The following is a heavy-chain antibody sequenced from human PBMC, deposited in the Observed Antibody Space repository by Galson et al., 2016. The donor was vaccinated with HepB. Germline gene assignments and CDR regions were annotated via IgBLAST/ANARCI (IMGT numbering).Heavy chain of an antibody. D-gene: IGHD3-10*01. CDR1: GLIFSPYW. J-gene: IGHJ6*02. CDR3: ALEKIYVGSLDV. V-gene: IGHV3-74*03. Sequence: SLRLSCAASGLIFSPYWMHWVRQAPGKGLMWLSHINSDGSTTAYADSVRGRFSISRDNAKNTLYLHMNSVRAGDTAVYYCALEKIYVGSLDVWGQGTTVTVSS. CDR2: INSDGSTT.